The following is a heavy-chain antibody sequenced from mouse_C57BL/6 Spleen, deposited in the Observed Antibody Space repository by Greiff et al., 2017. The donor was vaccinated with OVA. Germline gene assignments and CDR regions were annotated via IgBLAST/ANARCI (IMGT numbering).Heavy chain of an antibody. CDR1: GYTFTDYE. Sequence: QVQLQQSGAELVRPGASVTLSCKASGYTFTDYEMHWVKQTPVHGLEWIGAIDPETGGTAYNQKFKGKAILTADKSSSTAYMELRSLTSEDSAVYYCTRGGAMSTTRYFDVWGTGTTVTVSS. J-gene: IGHJ1*03. CDR3: TRGGAMSTTRYFDV. CDR2: IDPETGGT. V-gene: IGHV1-15*01. D-gene: IGHD2-4*01.